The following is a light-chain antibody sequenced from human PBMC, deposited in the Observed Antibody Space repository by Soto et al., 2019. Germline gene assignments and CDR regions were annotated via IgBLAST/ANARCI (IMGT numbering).Light chain of an antibody. V-gene: IGKV1-5*03. CDR1: QSISNS. CDR3: QQYSTYPLT. CDR2: RAS. Sequence: DIQMTQTPSTRSASVGDRVTMTGRASQSISNSLAWYQQKTGKPPKLLIYRASALQSGVPSRFSGSGSGTECTLTIDSLQPDDFATFYCQQYSTYPLTFGGGTKVDIK. J-gene: IGKJ4*01.